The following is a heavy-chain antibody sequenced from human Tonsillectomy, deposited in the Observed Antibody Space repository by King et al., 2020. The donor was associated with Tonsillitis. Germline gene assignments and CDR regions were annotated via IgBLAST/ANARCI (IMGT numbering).Heavy chain of an antibody. CDR2: INXSGXA. Sequence: VQLQQWGAGLLKPSETLSLTCAVYGGSFSGYYWSWIRQPPGKGLEWIGEINXSGXANYNPSLKSRVTISLDTSKNQFSLKLSSVTAADTAVYYCAREXRXIVVVPXXXXXXRXAAAGNXXYXMDVWGXGTTVTVSX. V-gene: IGHV4-34*01. CDR1: GGSFSGYY. J-gene: IGHJ6*03. D-gene: IGHD6-13*01. CDR3: AREXRXIVVVPXXXXXXRXAAAGNXXYXMDV.